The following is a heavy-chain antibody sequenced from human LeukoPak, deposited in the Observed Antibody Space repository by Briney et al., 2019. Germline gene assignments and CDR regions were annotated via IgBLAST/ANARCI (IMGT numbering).Heavy chain of an antibody. CDR3: AREGTIVGARRECYFDY. Sequence: ASVKVSFKTSGYTFTGYYMHWVRQAPGQGLEWMGWINPNSGGTNYAQKFQGRVTMTRDTSISTAYMELSRLRSDDTAVYYCAREGTIVGARRECYFDYWGQGTLVTVSS. J-gene: IGHJ4*02. CDR1: GYTFTGYY. CDR2: INPNSGGT. D-gene: IGHD1-26*01. V-gene: IGHV1-2*02.